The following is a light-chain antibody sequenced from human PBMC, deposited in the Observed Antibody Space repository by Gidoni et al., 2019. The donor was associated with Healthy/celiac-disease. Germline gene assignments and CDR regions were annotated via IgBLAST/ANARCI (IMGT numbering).Light chain of an antibody. CDR1: QSVSSSY. CDR2: GAS. V-gene: IGKV3-20*01. Sequence: EIVLTQSPGTLSLSPGERATLSCRASQSVSSSYLAWYQQKPGQAPRLLIYGASSRATGLPDRFSGSGSGTDFTLTISRLEPDDFAVYYCQQYGSSPLTFGGGTTVEIK. CDR3: QQYGSSPLT. J-gene: IGKJ4*01.